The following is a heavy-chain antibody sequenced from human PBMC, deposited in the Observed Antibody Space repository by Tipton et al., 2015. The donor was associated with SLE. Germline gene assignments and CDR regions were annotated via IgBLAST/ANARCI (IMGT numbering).Heavy chain of an antibody. CDR3: ARDQDGAGPTVDI. CDR2: INNDGSGA. D-gene: IGHD5-24*01. Sequence: AVSGFTLSNYWMFWVRQAPGKGLVWVSRINNDGSGAWYAESVKGRFTISRDNARNTLYLQMNSVRVEDTAVYYCARDQDGAGPTVDIWGQGTMVTVSS. J-gene: IGHJ3*02. V-gene: IGHV3-74*01. CDR1: GFTLSNYW.